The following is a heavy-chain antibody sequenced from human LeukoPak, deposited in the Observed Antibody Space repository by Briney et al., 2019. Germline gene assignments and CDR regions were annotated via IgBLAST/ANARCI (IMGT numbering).Heavy chain of an antibody. V-gene: IGHV3-11*04. Sequence: PGGSLRLSCAASGFTFSNAWMSWVRQAPGKGLGWVSYISSSGSTIYYADSVKGRFTISRDNAKNSLYLQMNSLRAEDTAVYYCASSASQWQINWFDPWGQGTLVTVSS. D-gene: IGHD6-19*01. CDR3: ASSASQWQINWFDP. CDR1: GFTFSNAW. CDR2: ISSSGSTI. J-gene: IGHJ5*02.